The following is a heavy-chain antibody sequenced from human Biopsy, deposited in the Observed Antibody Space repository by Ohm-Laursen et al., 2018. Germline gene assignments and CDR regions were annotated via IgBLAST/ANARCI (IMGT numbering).Heavy chain of an antibody. Sequence: ASVKVSCKASGYSLTSHDINWVRQAPGQGPEWMGWINPNNGNTGYAPQFQGRVSMTTDTSISTAYMELSGLTFEATAVYYCVRTPTISVGGTWSRYWFFDIWGRGTLITVSS. CDR1: GYSLTSHD. CDR3: VRTPTISVGGTWSRYWFFDI. CDR2: INPNNGNT. V-gene: IGHV1-8*01. D-gene: IGHD6-19*01. J-gene: IGHJ2*01.